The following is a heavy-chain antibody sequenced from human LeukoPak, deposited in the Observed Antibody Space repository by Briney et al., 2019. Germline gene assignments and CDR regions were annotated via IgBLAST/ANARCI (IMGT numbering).Heavy chain of an antibody. CDR2: ISSSSSYI. D-gene: IGHD3/OR15-3a*01. V-gene: IGHV3-21*01. Sequence: PGGSLRLSCAASGFTFSSYSMNWVRQAPGKWLEWVSSISSSSSYIYYADSLKGRFTISRDNAKNSLYLQMNSLRAEDTAVYYCARYMDYPVEYYYYYMDVWGKGTTVTVSS. J-gene: IGHJ6*03. CDR3: ARYMDYPVEYYYYYMDV. CDR1: GFTFSSYS.